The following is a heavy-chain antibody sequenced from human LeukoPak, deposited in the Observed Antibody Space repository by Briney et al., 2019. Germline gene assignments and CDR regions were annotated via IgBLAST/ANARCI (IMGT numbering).Heavy chain of an antibody. CDR1: GFTFSNYW. CDR3: ARLRVSETYYYDY. V-gene: IGHV3-74*01. CDR2: ISPDGTNT. Sequence: PGGSLRLSCAASGFTFSNYWMHWVRQAPGKGLVWVSRISPDGTNTIYADSVTGRFTMSRDNAKSTLYLHMNTLRDEDTAVYYCARLRVSETYYYDYWGQGILVTVSS. D-gene: IGHD3-22*01. J-gene: IGHJ4*02.